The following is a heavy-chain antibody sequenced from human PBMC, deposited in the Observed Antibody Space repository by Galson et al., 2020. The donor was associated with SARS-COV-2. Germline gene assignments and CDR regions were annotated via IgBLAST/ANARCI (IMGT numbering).Heavy chain of an antibody. CDR1: GYTFTSYD. V-gene: IGHV1-8*01. J-gene: IGHJ6*02. D-gene: IGHD2-2*01. CDR3: ARHPTIVVVPPYYYYGMDV. Sequence: GESLKISCKASGYTFTSYDINWVRQATGQGLEWMGWMNPNSGNTGYAQKFQGRVTMTRNTSISTAYMELSSLRSEDTAVYYCARHPTIVVVPPYYYYGMDVWGQGTTVTVSS. CDR2: MNPNSGNT.